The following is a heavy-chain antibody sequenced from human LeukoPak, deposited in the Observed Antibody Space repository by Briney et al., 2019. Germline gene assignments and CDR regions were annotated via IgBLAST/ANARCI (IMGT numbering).Heavy chain of an antibody. CDR1: GFTFSSYA. CDR3: ARDFGGV. V-gene: IGHV3-66*01. D-gene: IGHD2-15*01. J-gene: IGHJ6*02. CDR2: IYSGGST. Sequence: GGSLRLSCAASGFTFSSYAMSWVRQAPGKGLEWVSVIYSGGSTYYADSVKGRFTISRDNSKNTLYLQMNSLRAEDTAVYYCARDFGGVWGQGTTVTVSS.